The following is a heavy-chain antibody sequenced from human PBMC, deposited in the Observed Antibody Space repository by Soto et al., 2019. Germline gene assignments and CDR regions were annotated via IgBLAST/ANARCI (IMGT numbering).Heavy chain of an antibody. D-gene: IGHD1-26*01. CDR2: ISAYNGNT. CDR1: GYTPTNYD. V-gene: IGHV1-18*01. J-gene: IGHJ4*02. Sequence: QVPLVQSGAEVKKPGASVTVSCKTSGYTPTNYDIGWVRQAPGQGLEWMGWISAYNGNTNSAQKLQGRLTLTTDTPTRTAYMELRSLRSDDTAVYYCARALYRRGTYSAFDNWGQGTLVTVSS. CDR3: ARALYRRGTYSAFDN.